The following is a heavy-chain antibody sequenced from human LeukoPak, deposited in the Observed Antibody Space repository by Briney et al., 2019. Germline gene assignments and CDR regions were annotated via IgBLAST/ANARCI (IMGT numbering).Heavy chain of an antibody. CDR3: ASGLMTTVSH. J-gene: IGHJ4*02. D-gene: IGHD4-11*01. CDR2: IYYSGST. V-gene: IGHV4-59*01. CDR1: GASITSYY. Sequence: LETLSLTCTVSGASITSYYWNWIRQPPGKGLEWIGYIYYSGSTNYNPSLTSRVTISVDTSKNQFSLKLSSVTAADTAVYYCASGLMTTVSHWGQGTLVTVSS.